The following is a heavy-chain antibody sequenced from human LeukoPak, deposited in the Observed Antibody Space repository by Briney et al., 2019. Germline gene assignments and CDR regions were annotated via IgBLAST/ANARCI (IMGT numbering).Heavy chain of an antibody. Sequence: ASVKVSCKASGYTFTNYGISWVRQAPGQGLEWMGGITPYNGHTNYAQKIQGRVTMTTDTSTNTAYMDLRSLRSDDTAVYYCARVWGYCGNTNCYQSFDYGGQGTLVTVTS. CDR1: GYTFTNYG. D-gene: IGHD2-2*01. J-gene: IGHJ4*02. V-gene: IGHV1-18*01. CDR2: ITPYNGHT. CDR3: ARVWGYCGNTNCYQSFDY.